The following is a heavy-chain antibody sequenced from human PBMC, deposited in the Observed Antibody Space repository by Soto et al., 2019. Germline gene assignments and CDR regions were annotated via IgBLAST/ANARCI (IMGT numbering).Heavy chain of an antibody. D-gene: IGHD6-19*01. V-gene: IGHV3-53*04. CDR3: ARDTLAVAGYDAFDT. Sequence: EVQLVESGGGLVQPGGSLRLSCAASGFTVSSNYMSWVRQAPGKGLEWVSVIYSGGSTYYADSVKGRFTISRHNSKNTLYLQMNSLRAEDTAVYYCARDTLAVAGYDAFDTWGQGTMVTVSS. CDR1: GFTVSSNY. CDR2: IYSGGST. J-gene: IGHJ3*02.